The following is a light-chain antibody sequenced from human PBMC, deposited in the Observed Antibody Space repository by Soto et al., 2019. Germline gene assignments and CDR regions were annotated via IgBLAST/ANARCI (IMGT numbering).Light chain of an antibody. J-gene: IGLJ1*01. Sequence: QPVLTQPPSVSAAPGQRVTISCSGSSSDVGSNYVCWYQQFSGSAPKLLIYETNKRSSGIPDRFSGSKSGASATLAITGLQTGDEADYYCGSWDSSLSADVFGTGTKVTVL. CDR3: GSWDSSLSADV. V-gene: IGLV1-51*02. CDR1: SSDVGSNY. CDR2: ETN.